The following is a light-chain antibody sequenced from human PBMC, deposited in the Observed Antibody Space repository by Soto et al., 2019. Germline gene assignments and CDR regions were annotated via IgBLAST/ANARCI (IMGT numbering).Light chain of an antibody. J-gene: IGKJ2*01. Sequence: EIVLPQSPGTLSLSPRESATLSCRASQSIFNNYLAWYQQKPGQAPRLLVYGASFRATGIPDRFSGSGSGTDFTLTISRLEPEDFAVYYCQQYGGSPFTFGQGTRLEIK. V-gene: IGKV3-20*01. CDR3: QQYGGSPFT. CDR1: QSIFNNY. CDR2: GAS.